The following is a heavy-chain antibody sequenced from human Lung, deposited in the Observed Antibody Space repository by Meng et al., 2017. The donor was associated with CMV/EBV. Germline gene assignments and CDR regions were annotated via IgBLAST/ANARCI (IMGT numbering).Heavy chain of an antibody. CDR1: GFTFSSYA. D-gene: IGHD6-13*01. CDR3: ATDGGAAAGTTPRGP. CDR2: ISYDGSNK. Sequence: SXAASGFTFSSYAMHWVRQAPGKGLEWVAVISYDGSNKYYADSVKGRFTISRDNSKNTLYLQMNSLRAEDTAVYYCATDGGAAAGTTPRGPWGQGTXVTVSS. V-gene: IGHV3-30*04. J-gene: IGHJ5*02.